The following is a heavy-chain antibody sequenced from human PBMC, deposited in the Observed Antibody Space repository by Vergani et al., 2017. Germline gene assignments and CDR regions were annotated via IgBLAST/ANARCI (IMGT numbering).Heavy chain of an antibody. D-gene: IGHD1-26*01. CDR1: GGSISSYY. CDR2: INHSGST. J-gene: IGHJ5*02. V-gene: IGHV4-59*12. Sequence: QVQLQESGPGLVKPSETLSLTCTVSGGSISSYYWSWIRQPPGKGLEWIGEINHSGSTNYNPSLKSRVTISVDTSKNQFSLKLSSVTAADTAVYYCARGPYSGSYFSWFDPWGQGTLVTVSS. CDR3: ARGPYSGSYFSWFDP.